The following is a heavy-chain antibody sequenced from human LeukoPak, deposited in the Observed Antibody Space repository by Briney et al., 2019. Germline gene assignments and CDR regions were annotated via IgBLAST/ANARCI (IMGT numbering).Heavy chain of an antibody. CDR2: ISSSGSTI. V-gene: IGHV3-48*03. CDR3: ARRGSSDAFDI. D-gene: IGHD5-12*01. Sequence: GSLRLSCAASGFTFSSYEMNWVRQAPGKGLEWVSYISSSGSTIYYADSVKGRFTISRDNAKNSLYLQMNSLRAEDTAVYYCARRGSSDAFDIWGQGTMVTASS. CDR1: GFTFSSYE. J-gene: IGHJ3*02.